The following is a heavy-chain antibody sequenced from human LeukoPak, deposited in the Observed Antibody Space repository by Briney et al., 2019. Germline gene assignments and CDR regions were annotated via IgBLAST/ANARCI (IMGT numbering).Heavy chain of an antibody. CDR1: GGSISSCY. V-gene: IGHV4-59*01. D-gene: IGHD6-25*01. CDR2: IYYSGST. J-gene: IGHJ4*02. Sequence: SETLSLTCTVSGGSISSCYWSWIRQPPGKGLEWIGYIYYSGSTNYNPSLKSRVTISVDTSKSQFSPKLSSVTAADTAVYYCAREGGVSRGWYFDYWGQGTLVTVSS. CDR3: AREGGVSRGWYFDY.